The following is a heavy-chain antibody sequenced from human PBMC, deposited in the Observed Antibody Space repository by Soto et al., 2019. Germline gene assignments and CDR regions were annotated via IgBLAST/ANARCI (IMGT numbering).Heavy chain of an antibody. CDR2: IYSSGST. CDR1: GGSISGYY. CDR3: ARLACSSTRCFTYFDS. D-gene: IGHD2-2*02. V-gene: IGHV4-59*08. J-gene: IGHJ4*02. Sequence: SETLSLTCTVSGGSISGYYWSWIRQPPWKGLEWIGYIYSSGSTNYNPSLQSRVTISVDTSKNQFSLKLSSVTAADTAVYYCARLACSSTRCFTYFDSWGQGALVTVSS.